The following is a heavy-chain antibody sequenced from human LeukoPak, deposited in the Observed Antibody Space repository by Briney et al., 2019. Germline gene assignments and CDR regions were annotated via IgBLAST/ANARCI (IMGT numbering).Heavy chain of an antibody. D-gene: IGHD1-1*01. CDR3: ARYKEGGYYFDY. CDR2: IIPILGIA. V-gene: IGHV1-69*04. Sequence: SVKVSCKASGGTFSSYANSWVRQAPGQGLEWMGRIIPILGIANYAQKFQGRVTITADKSTSTAYMELSSLRSEDTAVYYCARYKEGGYYFDYWGQGTLVTVSS. CDR1: GGTFSSYA. J-gene: IGHJ4*02.